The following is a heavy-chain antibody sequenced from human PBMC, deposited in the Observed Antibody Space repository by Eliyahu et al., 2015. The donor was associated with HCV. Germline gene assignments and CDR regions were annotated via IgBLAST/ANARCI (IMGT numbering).Heavy chain of an antibody. CDR2: IIPMFDTP. CDR3: ARDSRSYYDSSGYSGAFDI. CDR1: GGTFSDFA. J-gene: IGHJ3*02. D-gene: IGHD3-22*01. Sequence: QVQLVQSGAEVKKPGXSVKVSCKASGGTFSDFAINWVRQAPGQGLEWMGGIIPMFDTPIYGQTFQGGVSITADDSTGTVFLELTGLRSEDTAVYFCARDSRSYYDSSGYSGAFDIWGQGTKVTVSS. V-gene: IGHV1-69*01.